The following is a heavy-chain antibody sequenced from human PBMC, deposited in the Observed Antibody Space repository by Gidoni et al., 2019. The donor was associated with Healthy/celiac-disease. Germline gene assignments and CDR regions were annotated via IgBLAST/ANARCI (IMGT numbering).Heavy chain of an antibody. Sequence: QVQLVEPGGGVVQPARPLIPSCAASAFPFRSSSLHWLRQAPGKGLEWVAVISYDGSNKDYADSVKGRFTISRDNSKNTLYLQMNSLRAEDTAVYYCARDRPRRPRSSSWPHIGIEYFQHWGQGTLVTVSS. CDR1: AFPFRSSS. J-gene: IGHJ1*01. D-gene: IGHD6-13*01. CDR3: ARDRPRRPRSSSWPHIGIEYFQH. V-gene: IGHV3-30-3*01. CDR2: ISYDGSNK.